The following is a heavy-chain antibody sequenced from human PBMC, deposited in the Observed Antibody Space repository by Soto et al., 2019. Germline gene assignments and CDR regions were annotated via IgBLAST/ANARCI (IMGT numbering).Heavy chain of an antibody. CDR3: VRSRQMESGNDYGLDV. CDR1: GVSLNTADTW. D-gene: IGHD1-1*01. J-gene: IGHJ6*02. V-gene: IGHV4-30-4*01. CDR2: YHSGGST. Sequence: QVQLQESGSGLVKPSQSLSLTCTVSGVSLNTADTWWSWIRQFPGKGLEFIGYYHSGGSTYYDASCRSRVIISADTSNSQFSLKLSSVTVADTAVYCCVRSRQMESGNDYGLDVWGQGTTVTVSS.